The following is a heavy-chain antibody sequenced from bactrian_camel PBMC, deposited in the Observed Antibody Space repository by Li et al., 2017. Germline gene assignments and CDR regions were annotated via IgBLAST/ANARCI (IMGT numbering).Heavy chain of an antibody. CDR3: AAGRGYYSNYDCRPSVLGADDGS. J-gene: IGHJ4*01. CDR1: GSEYTYHKYC. Sequence: DVQLVESGGGSVQAGRSLRLSCTVSGSEYTYHKYCLGWFRQAPGKEREGVASIHLDGTTNYADSVKGRFTISKGNADSILSLQMTDLQPEDTAIYYCAAGRGYYSNYDCRPSVLGADDGSWGQGTQVTVS. D-gene: IGHD4*01. V-gene: IGHV3S67*01. CDR2: IHLDGTT.